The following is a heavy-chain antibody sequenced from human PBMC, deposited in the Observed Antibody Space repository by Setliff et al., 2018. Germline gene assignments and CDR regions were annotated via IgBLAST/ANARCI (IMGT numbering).Heavy chain of an antibody. J-gene: IGHJ4*02. V-gene: IGHV1-46*01. CDR2: INLSDGST. CDR1: GYAFTTYY. CDR3: ARESTAKNFWGEYSDY. Sequence: GASVKVSCKASGYAFTTYYMHWVRQAPGQGLEWIGVINLSDGSTTYAQKFQGRVKMTRDTSTNTVYMQLSSLRSEDTAVYYCARESTAKNFWGEYSDYWGQGTLVTVSS. D-gene: IGHD3-3*01.